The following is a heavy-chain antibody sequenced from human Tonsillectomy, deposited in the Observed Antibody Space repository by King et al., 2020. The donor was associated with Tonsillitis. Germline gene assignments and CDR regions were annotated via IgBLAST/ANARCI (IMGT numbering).Heavy chain of an antibody. CDR1: GFTFSAYF. V-gene: IGHV3-72*01. Sequence: QLVQSGGGLVQPGGSLSLSCAASGFTFSAYFMDWVRQAPGKGLEWVGRIRNKPSSYSTEYAASVKGRFTISRDDSRKSLYLHMNSLKSDDTAVYYCAKGDCSVGSCNAGDYWGQGTLVTVYS. CDR2: IRNKPSSYST. CDR3: AKGDCSVGSCNAGDY. D-gene: IGHD2-15*01. J-gene: IGHJ4*02.